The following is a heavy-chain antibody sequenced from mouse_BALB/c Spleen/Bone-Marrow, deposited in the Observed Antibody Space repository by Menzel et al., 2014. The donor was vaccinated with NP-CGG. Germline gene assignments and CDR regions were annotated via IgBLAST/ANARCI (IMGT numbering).Heavy chain of an antibody. V-gene: IGHV8-12*01. CDR2: IYWDDDR. D-gene: IGHD2-4*01. CDR1: GFSLSTSGMG. J-gene: IGHJ2*01. Sequence: QVTLKECGPGILQPSQTLSLTCSFSGFSLSTSGMGVSWIRQPSGKGLEWLAHIYWDDDRRYNPSLKSRRTISKDTSSNQVFLKIASVDTADTATYDCARRDSPYDYDVSLEHWGQGTTLTVSS. CDR3: ARRDSPYDYDVSLEH.